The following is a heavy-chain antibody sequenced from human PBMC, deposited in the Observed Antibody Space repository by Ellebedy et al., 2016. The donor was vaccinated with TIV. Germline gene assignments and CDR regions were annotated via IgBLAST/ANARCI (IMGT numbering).Heavy chain of an antibody. V-gene: IGHV4-30-2*01. D-gene: IGHD1-26*01. CDR3: ARRSGATVDAFDI. CDR1: GGSISSGGYS. J-gene: IGHJ3*02. Sequence: SETLSLXCAVSGGSISSGGYSWSWIRQPPGKGLEWIGYIYHSGSTYYNPSLKSRVTISVDRSKNQFSLKLSSVTAADTAVYYCARRSGATVDAFDIWGQGTMVTVSS. CDR2: IYHSGST.